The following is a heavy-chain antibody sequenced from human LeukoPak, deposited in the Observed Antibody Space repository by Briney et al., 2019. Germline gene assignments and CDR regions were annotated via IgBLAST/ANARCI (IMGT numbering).Heavy chain of an antibody. D-gene: IGHD2-2*02. CDR1: GYTFTGHY. Sequence: ASVKVSCKASGYTFTGHYMHWVRQAPGQGLEWMGRINPNSGGTNYAQKFQGRVTMTRDTSISTAYMELSRLRSDDTAVYYCASSGTDIVVVPAAIEGLDYWGQGTLVTVSS. J-gene: IGHJ4*02. CDR2: INPNSGGT. CDR3: ASSGTDIVVVPAAIEGLDY. V-gene: IGHV1-2*06.